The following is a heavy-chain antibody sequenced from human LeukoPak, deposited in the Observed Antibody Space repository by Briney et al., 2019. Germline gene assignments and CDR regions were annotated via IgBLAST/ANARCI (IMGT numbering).Heavy chain of an antibody. V-gene: IGHV3-21*01. CDR1: GFTFSNYN. CDR3: ARDWTTVTFPDAFDI. Sequence: GSLRLSCAASGFTFSNYNMNWVRQAPGKGLEWVSFISSTRSSYIYYAESVKGRFTISRDNAKHSLYLQMSSLRAEDTAVYYCARDWTTVTFPDAFDIWGQGTMVTVSS. J-gene: IGHJ3*02. D-gene: IGHD4-17*01. CDR2: ISSTRSSYI.